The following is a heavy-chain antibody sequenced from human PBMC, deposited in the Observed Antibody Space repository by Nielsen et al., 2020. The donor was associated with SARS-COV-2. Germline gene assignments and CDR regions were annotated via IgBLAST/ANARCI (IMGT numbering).Heavy chain of an antibody. CDR3: ARSEMATTHYFDY. V-gene: IGHV5-51*01. D-gene: IGHD5-24*01. Sequence: GGAHEMDRRGAGWGFPSYWIGWVRQMPGKGLEWMGIIYPGDSDTRYSPSFQGQVTISADKSISTAYLQWSSLKASDTAMYYCARSEMATTHYFDYWGQGTLVTVSS. CDR2: IYPGDSDT. J-gene: IGHJ4*02. CDR1: GWGFPSYW.